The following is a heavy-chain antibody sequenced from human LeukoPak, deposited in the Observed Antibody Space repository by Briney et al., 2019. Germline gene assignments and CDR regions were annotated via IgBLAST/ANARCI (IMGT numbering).Heavy chain of an antibody. CDR3: ARDKGSGSYSYYFDY. V-gene: IGHV3-21*01. CDR2: ISSSSSYI. J-gene: IGHJ4*02. Sequence: GGSLRLSCAASGFTFSSYSMNWVRQAPGKGLEWVSSISSSSSYIYYADSVKGRFTISRDNAKNSLYLQMNSLRAEDTALYYCARDKGSGSYSYYFDYWGQGTLVTVSS. D-gene: IGHD3-10*01. CDR1: GFTFSSYS.